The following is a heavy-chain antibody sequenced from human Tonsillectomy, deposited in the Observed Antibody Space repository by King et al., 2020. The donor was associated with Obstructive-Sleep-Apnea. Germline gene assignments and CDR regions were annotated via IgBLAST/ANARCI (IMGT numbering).Heavy chain of an antibody. D-gene: IGHD3-10*01. J-gene: IGHJ3*02. V-gene: IGHV4-31*03. CDR2: ISYSGST. Sequence: VQLQESGPGLVKPSQNLSLTCTVSGGSLSSGSYYWSWIRQHPGKGLEWIGYISYSGSTYSNPSLKSRVTISVDTSKNQFSLKLTSVTAADTAVYYCARDGSGSSGAFDIWGQGTMVTVSS. CDR3: ARDGSGSSGAFDI. CDR1: GGSLSSGSYY.